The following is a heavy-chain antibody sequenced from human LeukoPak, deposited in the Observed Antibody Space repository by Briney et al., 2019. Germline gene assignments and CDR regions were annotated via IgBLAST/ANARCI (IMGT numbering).Heavy chain of an antibody. J-gene: IGHJ4*02. CDR3: ARGGEIVVVPAASSLDY. CDR1: GFRFNTYW. V-gene: IGHV3-74*01. CDR2: ISTDGSST. Sequence: PGGSLRLSCAASGFRFNTYWMHWVRQAPGKGLVWVSRISTDGSSTGYADSVKGRFTISRDNAKNSLYLQMNSLRAEDTAVYYCARGGEIVVVPAASSLDYWGQGTLVTVSS. D-gene: IGHD2-2*01.